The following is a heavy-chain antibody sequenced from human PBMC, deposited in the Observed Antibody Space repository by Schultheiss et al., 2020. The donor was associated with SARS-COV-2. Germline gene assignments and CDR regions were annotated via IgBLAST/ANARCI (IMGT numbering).Heavy chain of an antibody. J-gene: IGHJ3*02. V-gene: IGHV4-59*01. D-gene: IGHD3-9*01. CDR2: IYYSGST. CDR1: GGSFSGYY. CDR3: ARSLGYFDWLLYHAFDI. Sequence: SQTLSLTCAVYGGSFSGYYWSWIRQPPGKGLEWIGYIYYSGSTNYNPSLKSRVTISVDTSKNQFSLKLSSVTAADTAVYYCARSLGYFDWLLYHAFDIWGQGTMVTVSS.